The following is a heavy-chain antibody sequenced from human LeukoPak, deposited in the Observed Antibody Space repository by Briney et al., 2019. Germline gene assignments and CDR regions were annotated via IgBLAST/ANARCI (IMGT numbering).Heavy chain of an antibody. CDR1: GFTFSSYD. J-gene: IGHJ4*02. CDR3: AKSEVSSGPPIDY. V-gene: IGHV3-23*01. CDR2: VSGSDGST. D-gene: IGHD3-22*01. Sequence: GGSLRLSCAASGFTFSSYDMSWVRQAPGKGPEWVSAVSGSDGSTYYADSVKGRFTISRDNSKNTLSLQMNSLRAEDTAVYYCAKSEVSSGPPIDYWGQGTLVTVSA.